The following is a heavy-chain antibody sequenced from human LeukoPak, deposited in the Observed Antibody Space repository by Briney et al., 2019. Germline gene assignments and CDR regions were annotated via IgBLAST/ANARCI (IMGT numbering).Heavy chain of an antibody. CDR1: GFTFSTYG. CDR3: AKSSDLLTGYYSYFEY. J-gene: IGHJ4*01. D-gene: IGHD3-9*01. Sequence: PGGSLRLSCAASGFTFSTYGMHWVRQAPGKGLEWVSFIRYVGINKYYADSVKGRFTISRDNSKNTLYMQMNSLRAEDTAVYYCAKSSDLLTGYYSYFEYWGHGTLVTVAS. CDR2: IRYVGINK. V-gene: IGHV3-30*02.